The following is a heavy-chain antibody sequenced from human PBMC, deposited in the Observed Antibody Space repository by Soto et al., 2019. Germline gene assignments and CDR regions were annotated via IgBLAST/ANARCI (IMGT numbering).Heavy chain of an antibody. CDR1: GGSVIGGYF. CDR2: IYYDGRT. CDR3: ARPFSWGHDAFDV. D-gene: IGHD7-27*01. J-gene: IGHJ3*01. V-gene: IGHV4-31*03. Sequence: QMQLQQSGPGLVKTSETLSLTCTVSGGSVIGGYFWTWIRQHPTKGLEWIGYIYYDGRTSYNPSLXXRXXISVDTSEGHFSLHLSSVTPADTAVYYCARPFSWGHDAFDVWGQGTVISVSS.